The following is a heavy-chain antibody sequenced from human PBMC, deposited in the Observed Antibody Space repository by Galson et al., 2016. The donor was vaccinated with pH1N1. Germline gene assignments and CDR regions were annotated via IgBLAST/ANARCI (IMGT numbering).Heavy chain of an antibody. CDR2: INTNTGNP. CDR3: ARSYCSSTSCYGGSYYYYGMDV. CDR1: GYTFTSNA. J-gene: IGHJ6*02. Sequence: CKASGYTFTSNAMNWVRQAPGQGLEWMGWINTNTGNPTYAQGFTGRFVFSLDTSVSMAYLQISSLKAEDTAVYYCARSYCSSTSCYGGSYYYYGMDVWGQGTTVTVSS. D-gene: IGHD2-2*01. V-gene: IGHV7-4-1*04.